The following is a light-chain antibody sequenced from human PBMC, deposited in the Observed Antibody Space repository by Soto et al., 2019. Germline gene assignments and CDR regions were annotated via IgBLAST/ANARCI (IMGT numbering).Light chain of an antibody. CDR2: DVS. J-gene: IGLJ1*01. V-gene: IGLV1-40*01. CDR1: SSNIGAGYD. CDR3: TSYTSSTPFYV. Sequence: QSVLTQPPSVSGAPGQRVTISCTGSSSNIGAGYDVPWYQQLPGTAPQLIIYDVSNRPSGVSDRFSGSKSGNTASLTISGLQAEDEAEYYCTSYTSSTPFYVFGTGTKVTVL.